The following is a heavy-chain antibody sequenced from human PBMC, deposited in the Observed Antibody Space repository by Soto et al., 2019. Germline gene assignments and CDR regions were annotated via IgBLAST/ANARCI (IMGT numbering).Heavy chain of an antibody. CDR1: GFTFSGYE. CDR2: ISSSSGTR. D-gene: IGHD1-1*01. J-gene: IGHJ4*02. CDR3: ARARNWNLDY. V-gene: IGHV3-48*03. Sequence: PGGSLRLSCEGSGFTFSGYEMNWVRQAPGKGLEWISYISSSSGTRYFADSVKGRFTISRDNAKNSLYLQMNSLRVEDTAVYYCARARNWNLDYSGQGPLVTVYS.